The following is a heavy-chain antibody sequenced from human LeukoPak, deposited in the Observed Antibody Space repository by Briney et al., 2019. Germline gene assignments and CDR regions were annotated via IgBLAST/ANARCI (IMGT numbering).Heavy chain of an antibody. CDR1: GYTFTSYG. CDR2: ISAYNGNT. D-gene: IGHD6-19*01. CDR3: ASGVSGYFFDY. Sequence: ASAKVSCKASGYTFTSYGISWVRQAPGQGLEWMGWISAYNGNTNYAQKLQGRVTMTADTSTSTAYMELRSLRSDDTAVYYCASGVSGYFFDYWGQGTLVTVSS. V-gene: IGHV1-18*04. J-gene: IGHJ4*02.